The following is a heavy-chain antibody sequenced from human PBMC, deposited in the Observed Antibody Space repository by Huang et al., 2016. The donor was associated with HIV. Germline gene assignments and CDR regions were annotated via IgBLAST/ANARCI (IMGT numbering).Heavy chain of an antibody. J-gene: IGHJ4*02. CDR1: GFTFTNSA. V-gene: IGHV1-58*01. CDR3: AAATVDSSGYYYFDY. D-gene: IGHD3-22*01. Sequence: QMQLVQSGPEVKKPGTSVKVSCKASGFTFTNSAVQWGRQARGQRLGWIGWIVVCSGNTNYAQKFQERVTITRDMSTSTAYMELSSLRSEDTAVYYCAAATVDSSGYYYFDYWGQGTLVTVSS. CDR2: IVVCSGNT.